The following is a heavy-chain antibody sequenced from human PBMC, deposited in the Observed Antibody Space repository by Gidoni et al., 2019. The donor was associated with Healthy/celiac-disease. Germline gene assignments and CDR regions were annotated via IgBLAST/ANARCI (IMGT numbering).Heavy chain of an antibody. J-gene: IGHJ6*02. D-gene: IGHD3-10*01. CDR3: ARHRYLSGVGGEYYYGMDV. V-gene: IGHV5-51*01. Sequence: EVQLVQSGAEVKKPGESLKISCKGSGYSFTSYWIGWVRQMPGKGLEWMGIIYPGDSDTRYSPSFQGQVTISADKSISTAYLQWSSLKASDTAMYYCARHRYLSGVGGEYYYGMDVWGQGTTVTVSS. CDR1: GYSFTSYW. CDR2: IYPGDSDT.